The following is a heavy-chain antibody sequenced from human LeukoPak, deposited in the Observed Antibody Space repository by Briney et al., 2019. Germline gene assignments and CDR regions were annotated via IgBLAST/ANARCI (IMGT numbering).Heavy chain of an antibody. CDR3: IGSYCGGDCYDSNWFDP. D-gene: IGHD2-21*02. CDR1: GFSFSNSW. CDR2: IKSKTDGGTT. Sequence: GGSPRLSCAASGFSFSNSWMSWVRQAPGKGLEWVGRIKSKTDGGTTDYAAPVKGRFTISRDDSKSTLYLQMNSLKTEDTAVYYCIGSYCGGDCYDSNWFDPWGQGTLVTVSP. V-gene: IGHV3-15*01. J-gene: IGHJ5*02.